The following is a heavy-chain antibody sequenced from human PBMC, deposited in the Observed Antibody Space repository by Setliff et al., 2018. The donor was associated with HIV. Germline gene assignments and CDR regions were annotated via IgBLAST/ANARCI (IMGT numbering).Heavy chain of an antibody. CDR2: IIPILGIP. J-gene: IGHJ4*02. V-gene: IGHV1-69*10. D-gene: IGHD4-17*01. CDR1: GGTFSSYA. Sequence: SVKVSCKASGGTFSSYAISWVRQAPGQGLEWMGEIIPILGIPNYAQKFQGRVTITTDESTSTAYMELSSLTSEDTAVYYCARDDDTGDHVDLDYWGQGTLVTVSS. CDR3: ARDDDTGDHVDLDY.